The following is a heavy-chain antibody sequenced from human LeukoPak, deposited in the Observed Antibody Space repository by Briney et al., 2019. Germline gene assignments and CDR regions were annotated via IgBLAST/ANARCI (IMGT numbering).Heavy chain of an antibody. D-gene: IGHD6-6*01. CDR2: ISAYSGDT. CDR1: GYTFTSYG. Sequence: GASVKVSCKPSGYTFTSYGISWVRQAPGQGLAWMGWISAYSGDTNYAQNLQGRVTMTTDTSTSTAYMEVTSLRSDDTAVYYCATPSSSSWGYYFDYWGQGTLVTVSS. CDR3: ATPSSSSWGYYFDY. J-gene: IGHJ4*02. V-gene: IGHV1-18*01.